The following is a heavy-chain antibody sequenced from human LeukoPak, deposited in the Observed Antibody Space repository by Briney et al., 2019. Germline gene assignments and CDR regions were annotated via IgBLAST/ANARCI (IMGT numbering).Heavy chain of an antibody. Sequence: ASVKVSCKASGYTFTSYYMHWVRQAPGQGLEWMGIINPSGGSTSYAQKFQGRVTMTRDMSTSTVYMELSSLRSEDTAVYYCARDFGYSYDYYYYYMDVWGEGTTVTVSS. CDR1: GYTFTSYY. CDR2: INPSGGST. V-gene: IGHV1-46*01. J-gene: IGHJ6*03. CDR3: ARDFGYSYDYYYYYMDV. D-gene: IGHD5-18*01.